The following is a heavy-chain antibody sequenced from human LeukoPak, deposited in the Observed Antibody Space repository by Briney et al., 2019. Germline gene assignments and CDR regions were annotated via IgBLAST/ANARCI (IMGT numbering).Heavy chain of an antibody. V-gene: IGHV3-21*01. D-gene: IGHD3-22*01. Sequence: KPGGSLRLSCAASGFTFSSYSMNWVRQAPGKGLEWVSSISSSSSYIYYADSVKGRFTISRDNAKNSLYLQMNSLRAEDTAVYYCARDLTHYYGGAFDIWGQGTMVTASS. CDR3: ARDLTHYYGGAFDI. CDR1: GFTFSSYS. CDR2: ISSSSSYI. J-gene: IGHJ3*02.